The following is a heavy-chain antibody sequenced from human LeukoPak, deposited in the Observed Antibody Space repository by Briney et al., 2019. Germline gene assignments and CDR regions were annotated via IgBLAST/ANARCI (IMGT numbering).Heavy chain of an antibody. D-gene: IGHD3-10*01. Sequence: GGSLRLSCAASGFTFSSYGMHWVRQAPGKGLEWVAFIRYDGSNKYYADSVEGRFTISRDNSKNTLYLQMNSLRAEDTAVYYCAKQPFFGERYYFDYWGQGTLVTVSS. J-gene: IGHJ4*02. CDR1: GFTFSSYG. CDR3: AKQPFFGERYYFDY. V-gene: IGHV3-30*02. CDR2: IRYDGSNK.